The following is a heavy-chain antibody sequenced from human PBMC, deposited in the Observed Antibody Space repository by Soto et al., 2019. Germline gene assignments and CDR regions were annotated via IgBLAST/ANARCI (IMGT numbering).Heavy chain of an antibody. CDR2: MFGSAAST. Sequence: PGGFIKIFRAASGFTFSSYAMVLVHQTPGKGLECVSAMFGSAASTYYAASVKGRFTISRDNSKNTLYVQMNSLRAEDTAVYYCAKALFYSSCWHCFDYWGEGTLGTVSS. CDR3: AKALFYSSCWHCFDY. V-gene: IGHV3-23*01. CDR1: GFTFSSYA. J-gene: IGHJ4*02. D-gene: IGHD6-13*01.